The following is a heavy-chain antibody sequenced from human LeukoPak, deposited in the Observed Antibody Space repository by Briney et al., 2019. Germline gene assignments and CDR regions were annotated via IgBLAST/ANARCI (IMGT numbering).Heavy chain of an antibody. J-gene: IGHJ5*01. D-gene: IGHD4-17*01. CDR1: TFTFSSYA. Sequence: GGSLRLSCAASTFTFSSYAMSWVRQAPGKGLEWVSAISAGADSTYYADSMQGRFTISRDNSKNTLFLQMSGLRAEDTAVYFCARGAYGGYDSWGQGTLVTVSS. CDR3: ARGAYGGYDS. V-gene: IGHV3-23*01. CDR2: ISAGADST.